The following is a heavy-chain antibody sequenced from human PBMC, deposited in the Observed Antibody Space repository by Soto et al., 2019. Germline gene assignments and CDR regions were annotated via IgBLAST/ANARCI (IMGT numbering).Heavy chain of an antibody. V-gene: IGHV3-21*01. J-gene: IGHJ6*02. CDR1: GFTFSSYS. CDR3: ARDPRWSIADTLGYYYYYYGMDV. D-gene: IGHD6-6*01. CDR2: ISSSSSYI. Sequence: GGFLRLSCAASGFTFSSYSMNWVRQAPGKGLEWVSSISSSSSYIYYADSVKGRFTISRDNAKNSLYLQMNSLRAEDTAVYYCARDPRWSIADTLGYYYYYYGMDVWGQGTTVTVSS.